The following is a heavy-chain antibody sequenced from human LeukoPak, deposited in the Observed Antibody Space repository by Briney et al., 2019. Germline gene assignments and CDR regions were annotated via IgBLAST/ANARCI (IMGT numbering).Heavy chain of an antibody. CDR3: ARGGIMVRGVYY. J-gene: IGHJ4*02. D-gene: IGHD3-10*01. CDR2: INSDGIST. Sequence: GGSLRLSCAASGLTFSNHWMHWVRQAPGKGLVWVSRINSDGISTSYADSVKGRFTVSRDNAKNTLYLQMNSLRAEDTAVYYCARGGIMVRGVYYWGQGTLVTVSS. CDR1: GLTFSNHW. V-gene: IGHV3-74*01.